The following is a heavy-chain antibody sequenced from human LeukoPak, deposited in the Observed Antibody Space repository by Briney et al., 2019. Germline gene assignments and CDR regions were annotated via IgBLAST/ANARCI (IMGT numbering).Heavy chain of an antibody. CDR1: GGSFSGYY. CDR3: ARGAHCITMVRGVRGWFDP. D-gene: IGHD3-10*01. CDR2: INHSGST. J-gene: IGHJ5*02. V-gene: IGHV4-34*01. Sequence: PSETLSLTCAVYGGSFSGYYWSWVRQPPGKGLEWIGEINHSGSTNYNPSLKSRVTISVDTSKNQFSLKLSSVTAADTAVYYCARGAHCITMVRGVRGWFDPWGQGTLVTVSS.